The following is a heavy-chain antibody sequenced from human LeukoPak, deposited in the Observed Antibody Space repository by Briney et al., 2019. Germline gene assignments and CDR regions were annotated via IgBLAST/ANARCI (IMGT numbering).Heavy chain of an antibody. CDR1: GGSFSGYY. CDR3: ARARYSNHSRYFDY. Sequence: SETLSLTCAVYGGSFSGYYWSWIRQPPGKGLEWIGEINHSGSTNYNPSLKSRVTISVDTSKNQFSLKLSSVTAADTAVYYCARARYSNHSRYFDYWGQGTLVTVSS. J-gene: IGHJ4*02. CDR2: INHSGST. D-gene: IGHD4-11*01. V-gene: IGHV4-34*01.